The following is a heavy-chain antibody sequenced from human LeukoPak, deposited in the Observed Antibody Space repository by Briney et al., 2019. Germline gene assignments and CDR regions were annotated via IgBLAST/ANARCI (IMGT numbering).Heavy chain of an antibody. J-gene: IGHJ6*02. CDR3: AKDLHYYVAMDV. V-gene: IGHV3-43*01. D-gene: IGHD3-10*02. Sequence: PGGSLRLSCAASGFTFDDYTMHWVRQAPGKGLEWVSLISWDGGSTYYADSVKGRFAISRDNSQSTVFLQMNSLRAEDTALYYCAKDLHYYVAMDVWGQGTAVTVSS. CDR1: GFTFDDYT. CDR2: ISWDGGST.